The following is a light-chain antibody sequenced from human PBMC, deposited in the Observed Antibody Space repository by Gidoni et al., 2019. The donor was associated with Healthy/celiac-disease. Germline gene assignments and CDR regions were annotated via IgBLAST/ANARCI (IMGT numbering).Light chain of an antibody. J-gene: IGKJ2*01. CDR2: GAS. CDR1: QSVSSN. CDR3: QQYNNWPSNT. V-gene: IGKV3-15*01. Sequence: ELVLPQSPATLSVSPGERATLSCRASQSVSSNLAWSQQKPRQAPRLLIYGASNRATGIPARFSGSGSGTEFTLTISSLQSEDFAVYYCQQYNNWPSNTFGQGTKLEIK.